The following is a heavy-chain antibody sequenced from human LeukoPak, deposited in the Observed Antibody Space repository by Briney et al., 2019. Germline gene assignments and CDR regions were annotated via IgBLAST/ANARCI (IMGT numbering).Heavy chain of an antibody. CDR2: ITGSGGST. Sequence: SGGSLRLSCAASGVTFSDYAMSWVRQAPGKGQEWVSMITGSGGSTYFADSVKGRFTISRDNSKSTLYLQMNSLRAEDTALYYCAKDDKSYLASAGTTDYWGQGTLVTVSS. D-gene: IGHD6-13*01. CDR1: GVTFSDYA. V-gene: IGHV3-23*01. J-gene: IGHJ4*02. CDR3: AKDDKSYLASAGTTDY.